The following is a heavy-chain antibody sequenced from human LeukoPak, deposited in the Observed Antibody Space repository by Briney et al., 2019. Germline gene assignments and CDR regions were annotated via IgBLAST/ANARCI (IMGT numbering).Heavy chain of an antibody. Sequence: GGSLRLSCTASRFTFSSYAMTWVRQAPGKGLEWVSAISGSGGSTYYADSVKGRFTISRDNSKNTLYLQMSSLRAEDTAVYYCAKALGYCTNDVCWVDYMDVWGKGTTVTVSS. CDR2: ISGSGGST. CDR1: RFTFSSYA. D-gene: IGHD2-8*01. V-gene: IGHV3-23*01. CDR3: AKALGYCTNDVCWVDYMDV. J-gene: IGHJ6*03.